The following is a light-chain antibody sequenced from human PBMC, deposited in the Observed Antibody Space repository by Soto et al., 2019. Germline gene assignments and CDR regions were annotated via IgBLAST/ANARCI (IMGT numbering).Light chain of an antibody. CDR3: AAWHDSLNGPV. CDR1: SSNIGGNP. J-gene: IGLJ3*02. Sequence: QSVLTQPPSASGTPGQRVTISCSGSSSNIGGNPVNWYQQLPGMAPKVLIYNNNQWPSGVPDRFSGSKSGTSASLAISGLQSEDEADYYCAAWHDSLNGPVFGGGTQLTVL. CDR2: NNN. V-gene: IGLV1-44*01.